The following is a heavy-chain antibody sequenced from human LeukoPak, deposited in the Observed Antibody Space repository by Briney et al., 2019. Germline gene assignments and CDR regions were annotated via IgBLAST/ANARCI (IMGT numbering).Heavy chain of an antibody. CDR1: EFTFDDYA. Sequence: GGSLRLSCAASEFTFDDYAMHWVRQAPGKGLEWVSGISWNSGSIGYADSVKGRFTISRDNAKNSLYLQMNSLRAEDTALYYCAKAYSGSFPGDYFDYWGQGTLVTVSS. D-gene: IGHD1-26*01. J-gene: IGHJ4*02. CDR3: AKAYSGSFPGDYFDY. CDR2: ISWNSGSI. V-gene: IGHV3-9*01.